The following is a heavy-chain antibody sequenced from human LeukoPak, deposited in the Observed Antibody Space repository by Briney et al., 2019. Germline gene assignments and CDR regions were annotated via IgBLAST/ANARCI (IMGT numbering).Heavy chain of an antibody. Sequence: GRSLRLSCAASGFTFSSYGMHWVRQAPGKGLEWVAVISYDGGNQYFADSVKGRFTISRDNSKNTLYLQMNSLRAEDTAVYYCAKDRGWNYFDYWGQGTLVTVSS. D-gene: IGHD3-10*01. CDR1: GFTFSSYG. CDR2: ISYDGGNQ. V-gene: IGHV3-30*18. J-gene: IGHJ4*02. CDR3: AKDRGWNYFDY.